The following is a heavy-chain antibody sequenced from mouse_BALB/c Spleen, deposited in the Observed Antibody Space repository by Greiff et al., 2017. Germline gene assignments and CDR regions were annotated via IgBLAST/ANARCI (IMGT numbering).Heavy chain of an antibody. D-gene: IGHD2-1*01. J-gene: IGHJ2*01. Sequence: LQESAAELARPGASVKMSCKASGYTFTSYTMHWVKQRPGQGLEWIGYINPSSGYTEYNQKFKDKTTLTADKSSSTAYMQLSSLTSEDSAVYYCARSGGNLLDYWGQGTTLTVSS. CDR1: GYTFTSYT. CDR2: INPSSGYT. V-gene: IGHV1-4*02. CDR3: ARSGGNLLDY.